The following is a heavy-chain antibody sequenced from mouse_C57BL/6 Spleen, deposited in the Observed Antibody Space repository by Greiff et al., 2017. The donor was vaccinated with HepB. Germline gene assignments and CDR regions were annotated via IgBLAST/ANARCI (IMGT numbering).Heavy chain of an antibody. Sequence: QVQLQQSGPELVKPGASVKISCKASGYAFSSSWMNWVKQRPGKGLEWIGRIYPGDGDTNYNGKFKGKATLTADKSSSTAYMQLSSLTSEDSAVYLCARTPLITTVVAVDYWGQGTTLTVSS. CDR3: ARTPLITTVVAVDY. CDR1: GYAFSSSW. D-gene: IGHD1-1*01. CDR2: IYPGDGDT. V-gene: IGHV1-82*01. J-gene: IGHJ2*01.